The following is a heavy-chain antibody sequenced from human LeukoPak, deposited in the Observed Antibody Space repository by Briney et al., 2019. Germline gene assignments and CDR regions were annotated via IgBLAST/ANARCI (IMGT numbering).Heavy chain of an antibody. Sequence: GRSLRLSCAASGFTFSSYGMHWVRQAPGKGLEWVAVIWYDGSNKYYADSVKGGFTISRDNSKNTLYLPMNSLRAEDTAVYYCARDRLGYYDSSGSLDYWGQGTLVTVSS. J-gene: IGHJ4*02. CDR1: GFTFSSYG. CDR2: IWYDGSNK. CDR3: ARDRLGYYDSSGSLDY. V-gene: IGHV3-33*01. D-gene: IGHD3-22*01.